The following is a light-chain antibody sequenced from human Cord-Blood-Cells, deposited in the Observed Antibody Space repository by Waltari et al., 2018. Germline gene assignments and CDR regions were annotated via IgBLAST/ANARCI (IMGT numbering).Light chain of an antibody. J-gene: IGLJ2*01. CDR3: CSYAGSSTFVV. V-gene: IGLV2-23*01. CDR2: EGS. Sequence: QSALTQPAPVSGSPGQSITISCTGTSSDVGGYNLVSWYQQHPGKAPKLMIYEGSKRPSGVSNRFSGSKSGNTASLTISGLQAEDEADYYCCSYAGSSTFVVFGGGTKLTVL. CDR1: SSDVGGYNL.